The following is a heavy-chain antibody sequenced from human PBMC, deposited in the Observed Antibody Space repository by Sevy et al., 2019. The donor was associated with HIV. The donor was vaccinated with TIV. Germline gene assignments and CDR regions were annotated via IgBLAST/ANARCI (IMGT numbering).Heavy chain of an antibody. Sequence: GGSLRLSCAASGFTFSNAWMSWVRQAPGKGLEWVGRIKSKTDGGTTDYAAPVKGRFTISRDDSKNTLYLQMNSLKTEDTAVYYCTTDPELVVPAAYAFDIWGQGIMVTVSS. CDR3: TTDPELVVPAAYAFDI. CDR2: IKSKTDGGTT. J-gene: IGHJ3*02. D-gene: IGHD2-2*01. V-gene: IGHV3-15*01. CDR1: GFTFSNAW.